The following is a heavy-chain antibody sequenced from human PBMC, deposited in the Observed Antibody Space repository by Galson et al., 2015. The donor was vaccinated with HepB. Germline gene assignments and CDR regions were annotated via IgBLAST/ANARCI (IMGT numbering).Heavy chain of an antibody. Sequence: QSGAEVKKPGESLKISCRGSGYNFPDYWIGWVRQMPGKGLEWMGIIHPRDSDIRYSPSFQGQVTISADKSITTAYLQMSSLRAEDTAVYYCAREGAAPSSGWGTDYWGQGTLVAVSS. CDR2: IHPRDSDI. CDR3: AREGAAPSSGWGTDY. V-gene: IGHV5-51*01. D-gene: IGHD6-19*01. J-gene: IGHJ4*02. CDR1: GYNFPDYW.